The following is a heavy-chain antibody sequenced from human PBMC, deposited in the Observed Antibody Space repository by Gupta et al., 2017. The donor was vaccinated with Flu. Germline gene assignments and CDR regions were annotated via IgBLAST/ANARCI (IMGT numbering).Heavy chain of an antibody. V-gene: IGHV3-23*01. CDR2: LSGTGDDR. CDR3: ARDIIAVVHPYSFDY. J-gene: IGHJ4*02. D-gene: IGHD3-22*01. Sequence: EVQLLESGGGLVQPGGSLRLSCAPSGFTFSSRAMSWVRQAPGKGLEWVSGLSGTGDDRYYADSVKGRFTVSRDNSKNMLYLQMNGLRVEDTAIYYCARDIIAVVHPYSFDYWGQGTLVTVSS. CDR1: GFTFSSRA.